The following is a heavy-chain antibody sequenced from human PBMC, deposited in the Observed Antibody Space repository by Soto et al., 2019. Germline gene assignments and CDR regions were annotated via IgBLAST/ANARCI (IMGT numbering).Heavy chain of an antibody. CDR1: GFTFDDYA. D-gene: IGHD2-15*01. Sequence: PGGSLRLSCAASGFTFDDYAMHWVRQVPGKGLEWVSGINWNSGTTGYAAPVKGRFTISRDDSKNTLYLQMNSLKTEDTAVYYCTTDGPRGPFDYWGQGTLVTVSS. CDR3: TTDGPRGPFDY. V-gene: IGHV3-15*07. CDR2: INWNSGTT. J-gene: IGHJ4*02.